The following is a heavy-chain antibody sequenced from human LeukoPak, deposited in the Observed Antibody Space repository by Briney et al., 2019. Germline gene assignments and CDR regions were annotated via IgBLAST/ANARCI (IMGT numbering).Heavy chain of an antibody. CDR3: VRVSGFCTNGVCPSFDP. Sequence: QPGGSLRLSCAASGFTFTNCAMNWVRQAPGKGLEWVATVSYDGTDTSYADSVKGRFAIFRDNSKNTLYLQMNSLRTEDTAVYYCVRVSGFCTNGVCPSFDPWGQGTLVTVSS. V-gene: IGHV3-30*09. D-gene: IGHD2-8*01. CDR1: GFTFTNCA. CDR2: VSYDGTDT. J-gene: IGHJ5*02.